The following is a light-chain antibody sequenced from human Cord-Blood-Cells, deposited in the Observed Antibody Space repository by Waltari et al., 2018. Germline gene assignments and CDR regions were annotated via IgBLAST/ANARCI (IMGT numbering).Light chain of an antibody. J-gene: IGKJ2*01. CDR1: QSVSSSY. V-gene: IGKV3-20*01. CDR2: GAS. CDR3: QQYGSSYT. Sequence: QSPGTLSLSPGERATLSCRASQSVSSSYLAWYQQKPGQAPRLLIYGASSRTTGIPDRFSGSGSGTDFTLTISRLEPEDFAVYYCQQYGSSYTFGQGTKLEIK.